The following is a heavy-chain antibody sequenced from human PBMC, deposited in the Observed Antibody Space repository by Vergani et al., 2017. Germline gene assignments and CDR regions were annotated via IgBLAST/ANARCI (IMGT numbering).Heavy chain of an antibody. CDR3: GRGSDNYN. CDR1: GFTFSSHA. CDR2: IKNTGDST. D-gene: IGHD5-24*01. V-gene: IGHV3-23*04. J-gene: IGHJ4*02. Sequence: EVQLVESGGGIVKPGGSLRLSCVASGFTFSSHAMSWVRQGHGQGLEWVSSIKNTGDSTHYADSVKGRFTISRDNSKNTLYLQMNSLRVEDTAVYYCGRGSDNYNWGQGTLVTVSS.